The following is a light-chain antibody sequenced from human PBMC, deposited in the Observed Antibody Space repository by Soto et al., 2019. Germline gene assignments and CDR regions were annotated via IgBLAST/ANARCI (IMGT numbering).Light chain of an antibody. J-gene: IGKJ4*01. CDR1: QSINIY. CDR2: VAS. Sequence: DIQMTQSPSSLSASVGDSVTITCRASQSINIYLSWYQQKPGRAPNLLINVASTLQSGVPSRFSGSGSGTEFTLAISSLQPEDSATYYCQQCFTTPQTFGGGTKVEIK. V-gene: IGKV1-39*01. CDR3: QQCFTTPQT.